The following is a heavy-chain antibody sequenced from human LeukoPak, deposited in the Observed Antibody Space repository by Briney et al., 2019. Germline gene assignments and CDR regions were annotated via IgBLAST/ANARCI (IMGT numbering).Heavy chain of an antibody. Sequence: GGSLRLSCAASGFTFSSYSINWVRQAPGKGLEWVSYISSGGSTIYYADSVKGRFTISRDNAKNSLYLQMNSLRAEDTAVYYCARDSQTPDVWGQGTTVTVSS. CDR3: ARDSQTPDV. CDR1: GFTFSSYS. J-gene: IGHJ6*02. CDR2: ISSGGSTI. V-gene: IGHV3-48*04.